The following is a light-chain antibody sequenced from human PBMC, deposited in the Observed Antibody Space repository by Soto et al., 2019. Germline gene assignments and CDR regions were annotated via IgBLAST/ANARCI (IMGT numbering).Light chain of an antibody. Sequence: QSALTQPASVSGSPGQSITISCTGSSSDIGSYNLVSWYQKEPGKAPKLVIYEAYKRPSGVSARFSGSKSGNTASLTISGLQAEDEAEYYCSSYAGSRTYVVFGGGTQLTVL. V-gene: IGLV2-23*01. CDR2: EAY. CDR1: SSDIGSYNL. CDR3: SSYAGSRTYVV. J-gene: IGLJ2*01.